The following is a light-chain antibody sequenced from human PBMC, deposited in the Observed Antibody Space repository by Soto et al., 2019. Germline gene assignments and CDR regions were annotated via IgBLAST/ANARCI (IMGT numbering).Light chain of an antibody. Sequence: QSALTQPRSVSGSPGQSVTISCTGTSSDVGNYNYVSGYQQHPGKAPKVMIYDVNKWPSGVPDRFSGSKSGNTASLTISGLQAEDEAEYYCCSYAGSYTWVFGGGTKLTVL. J-gene: IGLJ3*02. CDR2: DVN. V-gene: IGLV2-11*01. CDR3: CSYAGSYTWV. CDR1: SSDVGNYNY.